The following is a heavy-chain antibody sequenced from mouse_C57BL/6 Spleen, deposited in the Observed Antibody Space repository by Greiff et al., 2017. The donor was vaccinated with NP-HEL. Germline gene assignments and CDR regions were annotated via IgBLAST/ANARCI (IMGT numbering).Heavy chain of an antibody. CDR3: ARFYYGAMDD. J-gene: IGHJ4*01. V-gene: IGHV1-61*01. CDR2: IYPSDSET. Sequence: QVQLQQPGAELVRPGSSVKLSCKASGYTFTSYWMDWVKQRPGQGLEWIGNIYPSDSETHYNQKFKDKATLTVDKSSSTAYMQLSSLTSEDSAVYYCARFYYGAMDDWGQGTSVTVAS. D-gene: IGHD1-1*01. CDR1: GYTFTSYW.